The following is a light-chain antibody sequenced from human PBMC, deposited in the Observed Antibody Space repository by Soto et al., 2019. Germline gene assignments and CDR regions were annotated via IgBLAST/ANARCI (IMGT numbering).Light chain of an antibody. V-gene: IGLV1-36*01. CDR2: YDD. CDR1: SSNIGDNA. CDR3: AARDDRLNGRV. Sequence: QSVLIQPPSVSGAPGQTVTISCSGSSSNIGDNAVTWYQQVPGKAPRLLIYYDDLLPSGVSDRFSGSKSGTSASLAISGLQPEDEADYYCAARDDRLNGRVFGGGTKLT. J-gene: IGLJ2*01.